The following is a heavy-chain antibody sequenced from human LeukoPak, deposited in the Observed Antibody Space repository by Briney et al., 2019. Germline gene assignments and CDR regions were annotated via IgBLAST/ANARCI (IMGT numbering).Heavy chain of an antibody. D-gene: IGHD3-3*01. CDR3: ARGPYDFWSGYLLYYFDY. V-gene: IGHV3-23*01. CDR1: GFTFSSSA. Sequence: PGGSLRLSCAASGFTFSSSAMRWVRQAPGKGLEWVSAISNNGGYTYYADSVQGRFTISRDNSKSTLCLQMNSLRAEDTAVYYCARGPYDFWSGYLLYYFDYWGQGTLVTVSS. CDR2: ISNNGGYT. J-gene: IGHJ4*02.